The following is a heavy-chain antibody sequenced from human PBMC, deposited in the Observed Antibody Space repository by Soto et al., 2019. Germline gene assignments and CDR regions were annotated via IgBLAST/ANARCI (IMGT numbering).Heavy chain of an antibody. D-gene: IGHD6-19*01. V-gene: IGHV3-48*01. Sequence: GGSLRLSCAASGFTFSSYSMNWVRQAPGKGLEWVSYISSSSSTIYYADSVKGRFTISRDNAKNSLYLQMNSLRAEDTAVYYCARETGGAAYSSGWYGFWGQGTLVTVSS. CDR2: ISSSSSTI. J-gene: IGHJ4*02. CDR1: GFTFSSYS. CDR3: ARETGGAAYSSGWYGF.